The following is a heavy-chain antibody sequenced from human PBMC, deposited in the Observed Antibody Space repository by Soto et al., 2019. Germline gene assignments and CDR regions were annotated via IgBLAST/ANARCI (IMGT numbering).Heavy chain of an antibody. D-gene: IGHD5-18*01. CDR3: ARDVGYGLIDY. CDR2: ISAYSGDT. J-gene: IGHJ4*02. V-gene: IGHV1-18*01. Sequence: GASVKVSCKASGYTFITYGVTWVRQAPGQGLEWMGWISAYSGDTNYAQNLQGRVTMTTDTSTTTAYMELRSLRSDDTAVYYCARDVGYGLIDYWGQGTLVTVSS. CDR1: GYTFITYG.